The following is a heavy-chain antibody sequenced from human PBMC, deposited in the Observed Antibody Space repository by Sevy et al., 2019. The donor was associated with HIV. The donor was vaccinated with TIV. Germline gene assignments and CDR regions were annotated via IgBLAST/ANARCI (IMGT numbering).Heavy chain of an antibody. CDR1: GFTVSSNY. Sequence: GGSLRLSCAASGFTVSSNYMSWVRQAPGKGLGWVSVIYSGGSTYYADSVKGRFTISRDNSKNTLYLQMNSLRAEDTAVYYCASLVGYSYGFGAFDIWGQGTMVTVSS. CDR2: IYSGGST. CDR3: ASLVGYSYGFGAFDI. J-gene: IGHJ3*02. V-gene: IGHV3-53*01. D-gene: IGHD5-18*01.